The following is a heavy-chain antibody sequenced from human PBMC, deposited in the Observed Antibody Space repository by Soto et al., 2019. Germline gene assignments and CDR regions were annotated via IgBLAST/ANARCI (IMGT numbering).Heavy chain of an antibody. CDR1: GFVVSDNH. J-gene: IGHJ4*02. D-gene: IGHD4-17*01. Sequence: PGGSLRLSCAASGFVVSDNHMSWVRQAPETGLEWVSVINSGGTTYYSDSVEGRFTISRDNSKNMLYLQMNSLRPEDTATYYCERVYSDNFDYWGQGTLVTVSS. V-gene: IGHV3-66*01. CDR3: ERVYSDNFDY. CDR2: INSGGTT.